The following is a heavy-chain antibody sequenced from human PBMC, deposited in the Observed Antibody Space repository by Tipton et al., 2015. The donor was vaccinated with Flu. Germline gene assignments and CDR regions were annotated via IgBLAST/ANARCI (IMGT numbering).Heavy chain of an antibody. CDR1: AFTVSHKS. CDR3: AWMEADAFTI. CDR2: IYSGGST. D-gene: IGHD2-2*03. V-gene: IGHV3-66*01. J-gene: IGHJ3*02. Sequence: SLRLSCAGSAFTVSHKSMSWVRRAPGKGLEWVSAIYSGGSTFYADSVKGRFTISRDDSKNTLYIQLNSLRAEDTAVYYCAWMEADAFTIWGQGTMVTVSS.